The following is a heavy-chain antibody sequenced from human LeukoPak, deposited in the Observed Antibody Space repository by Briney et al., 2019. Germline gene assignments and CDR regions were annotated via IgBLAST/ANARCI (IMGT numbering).Heavy chain of an antibody. D-gene: IGHD3-10*01. Sequence: SGGSLRLSCAASGFTVSSNYMSWVRQAPGKGLEWISVIYSGGSTYYADSVKGRFTTSRDNSKNTLYLQMNSLRAEDTAVYYCATSPYGSGNYWGQGTLVTVSP. J-gene: IGHJ4*02. CDR2: IYSGGST. V-gene: IGHV3-53*01. CDR1: GFTVSSNY. CDR3: ATSPYGSGNY.